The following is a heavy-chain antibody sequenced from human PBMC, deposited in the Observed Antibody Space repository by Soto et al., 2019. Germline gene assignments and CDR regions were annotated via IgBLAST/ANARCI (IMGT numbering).Heavy chain of an antibody. CDR2: INPSGGST. J-gene: IGHJ4*02. V-gene: IGHV1-46*01. Sequence: ASVKVSCKASRYTFTSYYMHWVRQAPGQGLERMGIINPSGGSTSYAQKFKGRVTMTRDTSTSTVYMELSSLRSEDTAVYYCARDLIYGGNAPRGGFCTGYWGQGTLVTVSS. CDR1: RYTFTSYY. CDR3: ARDLIYGGNAPRGGFCTGY. D-gene: IGHD2-15*01.